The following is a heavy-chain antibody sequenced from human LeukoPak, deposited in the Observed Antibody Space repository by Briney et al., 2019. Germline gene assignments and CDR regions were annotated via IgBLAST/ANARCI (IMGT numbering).Heavy chain of an antibody. CDR1: GFTLSTYA. CDR3: AKADGRDGYNFPLGY. D-gene: IGHD5-24*01. Sequence: GGSLRLSCAASGFTLSTYAMSWVRQAPGKGLEWVSAISGSGGSTYYADSVKGRFTISRDNSKNTLYLQMNSLRAEDTAVYYCAKADGRDGYNFPLGYWGQGTLVTVSS. V-gene: IGHV3-23*01. J-gene: IGHJ4*02. CDR2: ISGSGGST.